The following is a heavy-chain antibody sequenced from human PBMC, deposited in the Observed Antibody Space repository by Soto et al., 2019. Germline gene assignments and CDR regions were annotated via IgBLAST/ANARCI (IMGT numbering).Heavy chain of an antibody. J-gene: IGHJ4*02. CDR1: GFSFNDYA. Sequence: PGGSLRLSCATSGFSFNDYAMYWVRQAPGQGLEWVAIISSDGHHQFYLDNLRGRFTVSRDNSKNTLYLQMKSLRPEDTAVYYCSRGKYYHQRSGLHADYWGPGTVVTVSS. CDR2: ISSDGHHQ. D-gene: IGHD3-22*01. CDR3: SRGKYYHQRSGLHADY. V-gene: IGHV3-30*03.